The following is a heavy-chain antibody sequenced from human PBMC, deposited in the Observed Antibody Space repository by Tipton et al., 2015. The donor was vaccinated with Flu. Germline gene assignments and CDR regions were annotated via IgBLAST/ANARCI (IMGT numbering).Heavy chain of an antibody. D-gene: IGHD6-19*01. V-gene: IGHV4-61*02. CDR2: IHTSGTT. CDR1: GGSISSGNYF. CDR3: ARAESSVWAGYYYGLDV. J-gene: IGHJ6*02. Sequence: LRLSCTVSGGSISSGNYFWNWIRQPAGKGLEWIGRIHTSGTTYYKPSLKSRVTISVDTSKNNFSLKVRSVTAADTAIYFCARAESSVWAGYYYGLDVWGQGTTVTVS.